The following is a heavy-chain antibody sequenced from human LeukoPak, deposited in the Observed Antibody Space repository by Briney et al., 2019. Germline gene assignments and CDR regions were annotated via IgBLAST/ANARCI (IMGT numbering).Heavy chain of an antibody. J-gene: IGHJ5*02. D-gene: IGHD3-16*01. CDR3: ARDPSGEWDRFDP. V-gene: IGHV4-59*01. Sequence: SETLSLTCTVSGGSISSYYWSWIRQPPGKGLEWIGYIYYSGSTNYNPSLKSRVTISVDTSKNQFSLNLSSVTAADTAGYVCARDPSGEWDRFDPWGQGTLVTVSS. CDR2: IYYSGST. CDR1: GGSISSYY.